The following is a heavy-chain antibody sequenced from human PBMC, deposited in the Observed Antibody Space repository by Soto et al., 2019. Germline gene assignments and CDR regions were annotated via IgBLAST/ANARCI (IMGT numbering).Heavy chain of an antibody. CDR2: ISAYNGNT. V-gene: IGHV1-18*01. Sequence: ASVKGSCKASGYTFTSYGISWLRQAPGQGLEWMGWISAYNGNTNYAQKLQGRVTISTDTSTSTAYMELRSLRSDDTAVYYRARDPREENGNWIGCYGMDVWGQGTTVTVSS. CDR3: ARDPREENGNWIGCYGMDV. CDR1: GYTFTSYG. D-gene: IGHD1-7*01. J-gene: IGHJ6*02.